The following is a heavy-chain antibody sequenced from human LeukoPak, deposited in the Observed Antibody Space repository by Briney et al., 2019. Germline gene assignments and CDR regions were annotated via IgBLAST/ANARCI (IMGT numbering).Heavy chain of an antibody. V-gene: IGHV3-30*02. D-gene: IGHD3-22*01. CDR1: GFTFSSYG. CDR2: IRYDGSNK. CDR3: ARGGYYYEVTDY. J-gene: IGHJ4*02. Sequence: GGSLRLSCAASGFTFSSYGMHWVRQAPGKGLEWVAFIRYDGSNKYYADSVKGRFTISRDNAKNSLYLQMNSLRAEDTAVYYCARGGYYYEVTDYWGQGTLVTVSS.